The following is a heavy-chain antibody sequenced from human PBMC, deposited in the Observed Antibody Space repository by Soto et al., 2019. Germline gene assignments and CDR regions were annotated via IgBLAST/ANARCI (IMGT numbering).Heavy chain of an antibody. Sequence: PGGSLRLSCTASGFTFSDYYMNWIRQAPGKGLEWVSYISSASGTIYYADSVKGRFTISRDNAKNSLFLQMSSLRAEDTAVYYCAREGGYPLPSDDYNYLGVDFWGQGTTVTVYS. CDR2: ISSASGTI. CDR3: AREGGYPLPSDDYNYLGVDF. V-gene: IGHV3-11*01. CDR1: GFTFSDYY. D-gene: IGHD1-26*01. J-gene: IGHJ6*02.